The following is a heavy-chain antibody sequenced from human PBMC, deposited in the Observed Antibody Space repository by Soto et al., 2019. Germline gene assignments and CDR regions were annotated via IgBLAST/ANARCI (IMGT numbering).Heavy chain of an antibody. V-gene: IGHV1-18*01. CDR3: RSEGQQLAQKDYYQFYGMDV. D-gene: IGHD6-13*01. J-gene: IGHJ6*02. Sequence: QCQLVQSGAEVKKPGASVKVSCKASSYNFTRFGISWVRQAPGHGLEWMGWMGAHTGHTRNAQKFQGRLTMTTDASMNTAYIVLRRPTSDDTALYYCRSEGQQLAQKDYYQFYGMDVWGQGTSVMVSS. CDR2: MGAHTGHT. CDR1: SYNFTRFG.